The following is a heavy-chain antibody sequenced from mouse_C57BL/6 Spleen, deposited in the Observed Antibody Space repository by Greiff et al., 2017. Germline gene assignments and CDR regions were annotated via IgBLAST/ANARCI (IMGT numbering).Heavy chain of an antibody. J-gene: IGHJ2*01. V-gene: IGHV5-16*01. Sequence: EVKLEESEGGLVQPGSSMKLSCTASGFTFSDYYMAWVRQAPEKGLEWVANINFDGSNTYYLDPLKGRFIISRDNAKNILYLHMSSLKSEDTATYYCAREGDYDVGFDDWGQGTTLTVSS. CDR1: GFTFSDYY. D-gene: IGHD2-4*01. CDR2: INFDGSNT. CDR3: AREGDYDVGFDD.